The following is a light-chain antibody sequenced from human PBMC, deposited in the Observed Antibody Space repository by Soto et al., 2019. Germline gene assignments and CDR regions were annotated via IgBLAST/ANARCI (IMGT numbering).Light chain of an antibody. V-gene: IGLV2-14*03. CDR3: NSYTSSSTYV. CDR1: SSDVGGFNY. Sequence: QSALTQPASVSGSPGQSITISCTGTSSDVGGFNYVSWYQQHPGKAPTLMIYDVTNRPSGVSYRFSGSKSGNTASLTISGLRAEDEADYYCNSYTSSSTYVFGTGTKVTVL. CDR2: DVT. J-gene: IGLJ1*01.